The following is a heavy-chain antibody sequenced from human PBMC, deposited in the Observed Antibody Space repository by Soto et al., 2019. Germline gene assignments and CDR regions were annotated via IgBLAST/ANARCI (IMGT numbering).Heavy chain of an antibody. J-gene: IGHJ2*01. D-gene: IGHD1-26*01. CDR1: GYTFTNYA. CDR2: INAGNGNT. CDR3: ARGGSLYGYFDL. V-gene: IGHV1-3*01. Sequence: QVQLVQSGAEVKKPGASVKVSCKASGYTFTNYAMHWVRQAPGQRLEWMGWINAGNGNTKYSQKFQGRVTITRDTSASTAYMELSSLRSEDTAVYYCARGGSLYGYFDLWGRGTLITVS.